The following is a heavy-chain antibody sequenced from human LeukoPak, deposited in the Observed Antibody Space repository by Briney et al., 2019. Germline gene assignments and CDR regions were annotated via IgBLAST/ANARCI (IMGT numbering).Heavy chain of an antibody. D-gene: IGHD2-2*01. CDR2: ISYDGSNK. Sequence: GGSLRLSCAASGFTFSSYGMHWVRQAPGKGLEWVAVISYDGSNKYYADSVKGRFTISRDNSKNTLYLQMDSLRAEDTAVYYCAKDRIVGYCSGTSCYGVDYWGQGTLVTVSS. CDR3: AKDRIVGYCSGTSCYGVDY. CDR1: GFTFSSYG. V-gene: IGHV3-30*18. J-gene: IGHJ4*02.